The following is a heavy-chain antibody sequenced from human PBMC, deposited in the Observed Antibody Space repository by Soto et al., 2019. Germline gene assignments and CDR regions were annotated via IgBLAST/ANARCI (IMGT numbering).Heavy chain of an antibody. CDR3: ASHPDYGDYVRNFDF. J-gene: IGHJ4*02. CDR2: IYYSGST. CDR1: GGSISSSSYY. Sequence: SETLSLTCTVSGGSISSSSYYWGWIRQPPGKGLEWIGSIYYSGSTYYNPSLKSRVTISVDTSKNQFSLKLSSVTAADTAVYYCASHPDYGDYVRNFDFWGQGTLVTVSS. V-gene: IGHV4-39*01. D-gene: IGHD4-17*01.